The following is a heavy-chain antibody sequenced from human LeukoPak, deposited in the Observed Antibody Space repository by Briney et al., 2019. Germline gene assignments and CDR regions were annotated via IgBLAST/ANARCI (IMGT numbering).Heavy chain of an antibody. CDR1: GGSFSGYY. J-gene: IGHJ5*02. CDR3: ARGVTAAAGYNWFDP. CDR2: INHSGST. D-gene: IGHD6-13*01. V-gene: IGHV4-34*01. Sequence: PSETLSLTCAVYGGSFSGYYWSWIRQPPGKGLEWIGEINHSGSTNYNPSLKSRVTISVDTSKNQFSLKLSSVTAADTAVYCCARGVTAAAGYNWFDPWGQGTLVTVSS.